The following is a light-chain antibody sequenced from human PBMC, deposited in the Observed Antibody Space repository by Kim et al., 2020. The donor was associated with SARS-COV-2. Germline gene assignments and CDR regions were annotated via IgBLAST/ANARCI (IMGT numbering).Light chain of an antibody. Sequence: QSALTQPRSVSGSPGQSVTISCTGSSSDVGAYNYVSWYQQHPGKAPKLMIYDVSKRPSGVPDRLSGSKSGNTASLTISGLQAEDEAVYYCCSYAGSYTLVFGGGTQLTVL. CDR2: DVS. J-gene: IGLJ2*01. CDR1: SSDVGAYNY. CDR3: CSYAGSYTLV. V-gene: IGLV2-11*01.